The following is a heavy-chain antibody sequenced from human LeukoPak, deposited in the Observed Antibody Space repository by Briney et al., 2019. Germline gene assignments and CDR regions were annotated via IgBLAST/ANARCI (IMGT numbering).Heavy chain of an antibody. Sequence: ASVKVSCKASGYIFIGYYLHWVRQAPGQGLEWMGRINPNSGGTNYAQKFQGRVTMTRDTSISTAYIELSRLTSDDTAVYYCARNFIAVPDYWGQGTLVTVSS. CDR1: GYIFIGYY. CDR2: INPNSGGT. V-gene: IGHV1-2*06. J-gene: IGHJ4*02. D-gene: IGHD6-19*01. CDR3: ARNFIAVPDY.